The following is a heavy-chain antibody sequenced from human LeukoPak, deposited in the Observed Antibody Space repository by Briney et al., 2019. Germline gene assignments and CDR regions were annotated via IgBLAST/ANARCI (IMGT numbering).Heavy chain of an antibody. CDR1: GFTFSNYG. Sequence: QPGRSLRHSCAASGFTFSNYGMHWVRQAPGKGLEWAALISYDGSKEYYADSVKGRFTISRDYSKNTLYLQMNSLRPEDTAVYYCAKDYGSGPPVGMDVWGQGTTVTVSS. D-gene: IGHD3-10*01. J-gene: IGHJ6*02. CDR2: ISYDGSKE. CDR3: AKDYGSGPPVGMDV. V-gene: IGHV3-30*18.